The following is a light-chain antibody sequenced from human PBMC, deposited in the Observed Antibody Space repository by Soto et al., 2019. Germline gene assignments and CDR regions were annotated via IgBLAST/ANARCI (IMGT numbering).Light chain of an antibody. V-gene: IGKV3D-7*01. J-gene: IGKJ1*01. CDR3: QQDYNLPWT. CDR1: QSISNF. Sequence: EIVLTQSPGTLSLPPGERATLSCRASQSISNFLAWYQQKSGQSPRLLIYGASTRATGIPARFSGSGSGTDFTLTISSLQPEDFAVYYCQQDYNLPWTFGQGTKV. CDR2: GAS.